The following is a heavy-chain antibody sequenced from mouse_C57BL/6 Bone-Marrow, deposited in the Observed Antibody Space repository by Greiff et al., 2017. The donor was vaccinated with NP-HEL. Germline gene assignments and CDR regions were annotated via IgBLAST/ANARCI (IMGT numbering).Heavy chain of an antibody. J-gene: IGHJ2*01. D-gene: IGHD1-1*01. Sequence: LVESVAELVRPGASVKLSCTASGFTFTNTYMHWVKQRPEQGLEWIGRIDPANGNTKYAPKFQGKATLTADTSSNTAYLQLSSLTSEDTATYYCALIYCYGSSYGYFDYWGTGTTLTVSS. CDR3: ALIYCYGSSYGYFDY. CDR2: IDPANGNT. CDR1: GFTFTNTY. V-gene: IGHV14-3*01.